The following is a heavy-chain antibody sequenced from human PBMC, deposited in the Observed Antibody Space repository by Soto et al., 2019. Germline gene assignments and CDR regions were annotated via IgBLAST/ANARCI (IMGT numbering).Heavy chain of an antibody. CDR1: GGSISSGGYY. CDR2: IYYSGST. CDR3: ARYELRRHNWFDP. Sequence: SETLSLTCTVSGGSISSGGYYWSWIRQHPGKGLEWIGYIYYSGSTYYNPSLKSRVTISVDTSKNQFSLKLSSVTAADTAVYYCARYELRRHNWFDPWGQGTLVTVYS. J-gene: IGHJ5*02. V-gene: IGHV4-31*03. D-gene: IGHD1-26*01.